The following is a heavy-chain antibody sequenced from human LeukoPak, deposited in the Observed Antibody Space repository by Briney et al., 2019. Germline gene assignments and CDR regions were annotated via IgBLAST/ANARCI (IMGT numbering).Heavy chain of an antibody. J-gene: IGHJ3*02. CDR1: GFTFSSYS. V-gene: IGHV3-30*18. CDR3: AKDRAPPSTYYYDSSGYARGGAFDI. Sequence: GGSLRLSCAASGFTFSSYSMNWVRQAPGKGLEWVAVISYDGSNKYYADSVKGRFTISRDNSKNTLYLQMNSLRAEDTAVYYCAKDRAPPSTYYYDSSGYARGGAFDIWGQGTMVTVSS. D-gene: IGHD3-22*01. CDR2: ISYDGSNK.